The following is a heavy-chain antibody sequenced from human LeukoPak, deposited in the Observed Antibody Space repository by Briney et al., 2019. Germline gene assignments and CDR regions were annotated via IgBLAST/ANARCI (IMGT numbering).Heavy chain of an antibody. CDR1: GGSISSSGYY. D-gene: IGHD3-22*01. CDR2: MSYSGST. V-gene: IGHV4-39*01. CDR3: ARQIYYDRSGYFYFN. J-gene: IGHJ4*02. Sequence: SETLSLTCTVSGGSISSSGYYWGWIRQPPGKGLECIGIMSYSGSTYYNPSLKSRVTMSVDTSKNHFSLKLSSVTAADTAVYYCARQIYYDRSGYFYFNWGQGTLVTVSS.